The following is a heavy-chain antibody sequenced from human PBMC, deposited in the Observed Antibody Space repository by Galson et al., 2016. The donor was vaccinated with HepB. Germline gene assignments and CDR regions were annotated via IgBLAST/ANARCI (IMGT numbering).Heavy chain of an antibody. J-gene: IGHJ6*02. CDR1: GGTFRSYA. Sequence: SVKVSCKASGGTFRSYAINWVRQAPGQGLEWMGRIIPIFGTTSYAQKFQGRLTITADESTSTAYMELSSLRSEDTAVYYCARGLQDIAVVPAAMIDFYGMDVWGQGTTVTVSS. D-gene: IGHD2-2*01. V-gene: IGHV1-69*13. CDR2: IIPIFGTT. CDR3: ARGLQDIAVVPAAMIDFYGMDV.